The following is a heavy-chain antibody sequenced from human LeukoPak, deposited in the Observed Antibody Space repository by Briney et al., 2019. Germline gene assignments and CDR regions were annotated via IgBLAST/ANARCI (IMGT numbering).Heavy chain of an antibody. CDR1: GFTFSRYG. Sequence: GGSLRLSCSGTGFTFSRYGIHWVRQAPGEGLEWVTVIRYDGGEEYFADSVRGRFTISRDNSKNTVYLQMNNLRAEDTALYYCARESGYNPEPVAFDIWGQGTTVTVSS. V-gene: IGHV3-33*01. J-gene: IGHJ3*02. D-gene: IGHD5-24*01. CDR2: IRYDGGEE. CDR3: ARESGYNPEPVAFDI.